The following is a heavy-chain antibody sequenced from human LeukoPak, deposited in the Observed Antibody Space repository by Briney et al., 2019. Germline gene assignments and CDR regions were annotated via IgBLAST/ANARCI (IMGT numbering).Heavy chain of an antibody. CDR3: ARHGTAAGPFQL. D-gene: IGHD2-21*02. V-gene: IGHV4-59*08. CDR2: VYYSGTI. CDR1: GGAIDNYY. Sequence: SETLSLTCTVSGGAIDNYYWRWIRQPPGKGLEWIAYVYYSGTINYNPSLESRVTISVDTSKNQFSLRLTSVAAADTAVYYCARHGTAAGPFQLWGQGTLVTVSS. J-gene: IGHJ1*01.